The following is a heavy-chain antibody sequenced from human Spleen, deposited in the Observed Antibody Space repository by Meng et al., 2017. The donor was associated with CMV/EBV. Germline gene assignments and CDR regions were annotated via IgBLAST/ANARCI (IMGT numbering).Heavy chain of an antibody. CDR1: GFTFSGYG. CDR3: AKQYVNI. Sequence: GESLKISCVASGFTFSGYGMHWVRQAPGKGLEWVAFIRYDGTNKYYADSVKGRFTISRDKSKNTLDLQMNTLRAEDTAVYYCAKQYVNIWGQGTMVTVSS. J-gene: IGHJ3*02. CDR2: IRYDGTNK. V-gene: IGHV3-30*02. D-gene: IGHD3-16*01.